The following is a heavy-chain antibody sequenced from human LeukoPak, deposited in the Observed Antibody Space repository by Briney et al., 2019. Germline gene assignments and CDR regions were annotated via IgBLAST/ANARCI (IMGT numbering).Heavy chain of an antibody. Sequence: PGGSLRLSCAASGFTLSSYAMSWVRQAPGKGLEWVSAISGGGSTYYADSVKGRFTISRDNSKNTLYLQMNSLRAEDTAVYYCAKDRVVVVPAASDYWGQGTLVTVSS. CDR1: GFTLSSYA. CDR3: AKDRVVVVPAASDY. D-gene: IGHD2-2*01. V-gene: IGHV3-23*01. CDR2: ISGGGST. J-gene: IGHJ4*02.